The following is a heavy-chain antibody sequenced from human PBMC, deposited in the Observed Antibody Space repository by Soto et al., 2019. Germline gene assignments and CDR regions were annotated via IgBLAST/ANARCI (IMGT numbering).Heavy chain of an antibody. CDR2: IIPIFGTA. Sequence: SVKVSCKASGGTFSSYAISGVRQAPGQGLEWMGGIIPIFGTANYARKFQGRVTITADKSTSTAYMELSSLRSEDTAVYYCARVSTTHYYYGMDVWGQGTTVTVSS. D-gene: IGHD1-26*01. J-gene: IGHJ6*02. V-gene: IGHV1-69*06. CDR1: GGTFSSYA. CDR3: ARVSTTHYYYGMDV.